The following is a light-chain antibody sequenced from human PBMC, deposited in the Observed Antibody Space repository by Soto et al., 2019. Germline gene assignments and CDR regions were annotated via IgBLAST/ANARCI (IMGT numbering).Light chain of an antibody. CDR3: QQYNSYS. V-gene: IGKV1-5*03. Sequence: DIHMTQSPSTLSSSVGGIFTSGCRASQSISVWLAWYQQKAGKAPNLLIYKASRLESGVPSRFSGSGSGTEFTLTISSLQPDDFATYYCQQYNSYSFGQGTKVDIK. J-gene: IGKJ1*01. CDR1: QSISVW. CDR2: KAS.